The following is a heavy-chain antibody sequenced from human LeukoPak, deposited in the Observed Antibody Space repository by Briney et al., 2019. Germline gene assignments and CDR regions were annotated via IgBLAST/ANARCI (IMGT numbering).Heavy chain of an antibody. J-gene: IGHJ6*03. Sequence: GGSLRLSCAASGYTFSENYMTCMRQARGRGLECVSYISSGGNTIYYADSVKGRFTISRENAKKSLYLQMNSLRAEDAAVYYCANGGVTAPDNYGYCYIDDWGKGTTVTVSS. D-gene: IGHD4-11*01. CDR1: GYTFSENY. CDR2: ISSGGNTI. V-gene: IGHV3-11*04. CDR3: ANGGVTAPDNYGYCYIDD.